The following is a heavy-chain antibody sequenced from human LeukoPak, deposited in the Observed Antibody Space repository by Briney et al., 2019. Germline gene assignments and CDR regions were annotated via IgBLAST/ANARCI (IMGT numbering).Heavy chain of an antibody. D-gene: IGHD2-15*01. Sequence: GASVKVSCKASGGTFSSYAFSWVLQAPGQGLEWIGGIIPIFGSTNYAQKFQGRVTITTDESTSTAYMELSSLRSEDTAVYYCASAGGQCSGGSCYLHYYYYMDVWGKGTTVTVSS. CDR3: ASAGGQCSGGSCYLHYYYYMDV. J-gene: IGHJ6*03. CDR1: GGTFSSYA. CDR2: IIPIFGST. V-gene: IGHV1-69*05.